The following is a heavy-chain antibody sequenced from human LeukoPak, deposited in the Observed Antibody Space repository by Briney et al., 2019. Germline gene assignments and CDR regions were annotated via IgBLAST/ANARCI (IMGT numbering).Heavy chain of an antibody. J-gene: IGHJ4*02. CDR3: ARDQTATKSYYYDSSGYHDY. Sequence: GGSLRLSCVVSGFTFSVSGMDWVRQAPGKGLEWVSSISSNGFIYYADSVKGRFTISRDNAKNSPYLQMNSLRAEDTTVYYCARDQTATKSYYYDSSGYHDYWGQGTLVTVSS. CDR2: ISSNGFI. CDR1: GFTFSVSG. V-gene: IGHV3-69-1*01. D-gene: IGHD3-22*01.